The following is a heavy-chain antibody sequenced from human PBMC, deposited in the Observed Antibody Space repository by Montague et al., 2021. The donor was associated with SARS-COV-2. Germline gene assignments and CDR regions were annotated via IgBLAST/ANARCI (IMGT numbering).Heavy chain of an antibody. CDR1: GFSLSTSGMC. CDR3: AQILAGQQLAPHYYSYYGMDV. V-gene: IGHV2-70*01. CDR2: IYWDXDK. J-gene: IGHJ6*02. D-gene: IGHD6-13*01. Sequence: PALVKPTQTLTLPCTFSGFSLSTSGMCVSWIRQPPGKALEWLALIYWDXDKYYSTSLKTRLTISKDTSKNQVVLTMTNMNPVDKATYYCAQILAGQQLAPHYYSYYGMDVWGQGTSGTVSS.